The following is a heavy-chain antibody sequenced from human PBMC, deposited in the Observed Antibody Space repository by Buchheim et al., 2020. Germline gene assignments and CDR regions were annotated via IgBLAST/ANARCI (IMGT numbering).Heavy chain of an antibody. V-gene: IGHV3-30*18. CDR3: AKEIQGLRGYYFDY. Sequence: QVQLVESGGGVVQPGRSLRLSCAASGFTFSSYCMHWVRQAPGKGLEWVAVISYDGSNKYYADSVKGRFTISRDNSKNTLYLQMNSLRAEDTAVYYCAKEIQGLRGYYFDYWGQGTL. J-gene: IGHJ4*02. D-gene: IGHD2-21*01. CDR2: ISYDGSNK. CDR1: GFTFSSYC.